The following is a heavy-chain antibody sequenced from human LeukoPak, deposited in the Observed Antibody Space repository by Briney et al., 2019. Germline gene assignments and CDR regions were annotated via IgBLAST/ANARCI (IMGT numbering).Heavy chain of an antibody. Sequence: ASVRVSCKASGYTFTGYYMQWVRQAPGQGLEWMGWINPNSGGTNYAQKFQGRVTMTRDTSISTAYMELSRLRSDDTAVYYCARVGYCSGGSCYFPYWGQVTLISVSP. D-gene: IGHD2-15*01. CDR3: ARVGYCSGGSCYFPY. J-gene: IGHJ4*02. V-gene: IGHV1-2*02. CDR2: INPNSGGT. CDR1: GYTFTGYY.